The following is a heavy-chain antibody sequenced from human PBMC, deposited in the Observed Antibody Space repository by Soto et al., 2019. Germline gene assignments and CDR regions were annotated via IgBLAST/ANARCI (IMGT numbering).Heavy chain of an antibody. J-gene: IGHJ4*02. D-gene: IGHD6-19*01. CDR2: IYYSGST. Sequence: SETLSLTCTVSGGSISSGGYYWSWIRQHPGKGLEWIGYIYYSGSTYYNPSLKSRVTISVDTSKNQFSLKLSSVTAADTAVYYCARGWPSVAAHKYFDYWGQGTLVTVSS. CDR1: GGSISSGGYY. CDR3: ARGWPSVAAHKYFDY. V-gene: IGHV4-31*03.